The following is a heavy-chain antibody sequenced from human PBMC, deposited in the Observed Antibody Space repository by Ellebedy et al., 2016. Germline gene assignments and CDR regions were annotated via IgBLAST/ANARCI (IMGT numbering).Heavy chain of an antibody. CDR1: GGSISSSSYY. CDR2: IYYSGST. CDR3: ARDFIGSGLDY. V-gene: IGHV4-39*07. J-gene: IGHJ4*02. Sequence: SETLSLTXTVSGGSISSSSYYWGWIRQPPGKGLEWIGSIYYSGSTYYNPSLKSRVTMSVDTSKNQFSLKLSSVTAADTAVYYCARDFIGSGLDYWGQGTLVTVSS. D-gene: IGHD6-19*01.